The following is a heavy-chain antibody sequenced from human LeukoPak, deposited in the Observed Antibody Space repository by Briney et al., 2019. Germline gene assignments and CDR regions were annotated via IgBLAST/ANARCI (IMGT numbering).Heavy chain of an antibody. J-gene: IGHJ4*02. V-gene: IGHV1-2*02. Sequence: GASVKVSCKASGYTFTGYYMHWVRQAPGQGLEWMGWINPNSGDTNYAQKFQGRVTMTRDTSISTAYMELSRLRSDDTAVYYCARRYYDSSGYSFFDYWGQGTLVTVSS. D-gene: IGHD3-22*01. CDR1: GYTFTGYY. CDR2: INPNSGDT. CDR3: ARRYYDSSGYSFFDY.